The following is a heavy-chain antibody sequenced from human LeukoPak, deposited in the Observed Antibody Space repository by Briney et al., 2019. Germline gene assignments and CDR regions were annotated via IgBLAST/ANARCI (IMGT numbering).Heavy chain of an antibody. D-gene: IGHD2-21*02. CDR1: GYTFTGYY. Sequence: ASVKVSCKTSGYTFTGYYVHWVRQAPGQGPEWMGRINPNSGDTNYAQKFQGRVTMTRDTSISTAYMELSRLRSDDMAVYYCARDYCGGDCFPDYWGQGTLVTVSS. V-gene: IGHV1-2*06. CDR2: INPNSGDT. CDR3: ARDYCGGDCFPDY. J-gene: IGHJ4*02.